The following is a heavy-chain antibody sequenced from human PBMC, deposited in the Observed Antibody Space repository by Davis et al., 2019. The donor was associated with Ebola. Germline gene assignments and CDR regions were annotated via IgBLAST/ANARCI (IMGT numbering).Heavy chain of an antibody. CDR2: FDPEDGET. J-gene: IGHJ2*01. D-gene: IGHD1-26*01. Sequence: ASVKVSCKVSGYTLTELSMHWVRQAPGKGLEWMGGFDPEDGETIYAQKFQGRVTMTEDTSTDTAYMELSSLRSDDTAVYYCARVGRTGDFFDLWGRGTLVTVSS. V-gene: IGHV1-24*01. CDR1: GYTLTELS. CDR3: ARVGRTGDFFDL.